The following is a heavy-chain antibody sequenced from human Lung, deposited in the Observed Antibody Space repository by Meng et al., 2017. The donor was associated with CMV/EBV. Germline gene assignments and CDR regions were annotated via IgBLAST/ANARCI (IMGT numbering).Heavy chain of an antibody. CDR1: GDTFSSYA. CDR3: ARDLFQSLDRGSLLEWPQAY. D-gene: IGHD3-3*01. CDR2: ILPVPGTT. Sequence: SXXASXKTSGDTFSSYAISWVRQAPEQGLEWMGGILPVPGTTNYAQKFQGRLTITADVSTSTAYMDLSSLKSEDTAVYYCARDLFQSLDRGSLLEWPQAYWXQGTLVTVSS. J-gene: IGHJ4*02. V-gene: IGHV1-69*13.